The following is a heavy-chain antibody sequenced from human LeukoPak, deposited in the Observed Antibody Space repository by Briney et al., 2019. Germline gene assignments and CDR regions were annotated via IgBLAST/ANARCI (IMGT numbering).Heavy chain of an antibody. CDR2: INPNSGDT. CDR3: VYKYCDGGRCYFDS. V-gene: IGHV1-2*06. CDR1: GYTITDFY. Sequence: ASVKVSCKASGYTITDFYMHWVRQAPGQGLEWIGRINPNSGDTDFAQKFQGRVTMTRDTSINTAYMDLSRLRSDDTAVYYCVYKYCDGGRCYFDSWAREPWSPSPQ. J-gene: IGHJ4*02. D-gene: IGHD2-21*01.